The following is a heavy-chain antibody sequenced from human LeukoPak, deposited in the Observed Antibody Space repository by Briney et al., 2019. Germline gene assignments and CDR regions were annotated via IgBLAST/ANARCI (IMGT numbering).Heavy chain of an antibody. CDR2: IRYDGSKK. Sequence: GGSLRLSCAASGFTFTSYSMHWVRQAPGKGLEWVAFIRYDGSKKNYADSVKGRLTISRDNSKNTLYLQMNSLRAEDTAVYYCARVVDHDYGDYYLDYWGQGTLVTVSS. CDR1: GFTFTSYS. CDR3: ARVVDHDYGDYYLDY. D-gene: IGHD4-17*01. V-gene: IGHV3-30*02. J-gene: IGHJ4*02.